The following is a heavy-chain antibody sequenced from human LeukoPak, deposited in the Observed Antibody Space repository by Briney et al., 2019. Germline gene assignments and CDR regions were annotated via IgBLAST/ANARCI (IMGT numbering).Heavy chain of an antibody. Sequence: GGSLRLSCAASGFTFKTHAMSWVRQAPGKGLEWVSRIDDSGVIRSYADSVKGRFTISRDNSKNTLYLQMNSLRAEDTAVYYCARDEGYSSSWYRYWGQGTLVTVSS. CDR2: IDDSGVIR. CDR3: ARDEGYSSSWYRY. CDR1: GFTFKTHA. V-gene: IGHV3-23*01. D-gene: IGHD6-13*01. J-gene: IGHJ4*02.